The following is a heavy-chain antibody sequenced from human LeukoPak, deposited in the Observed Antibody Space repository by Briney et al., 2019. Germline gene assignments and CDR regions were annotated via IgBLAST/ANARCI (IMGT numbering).Heavy chain of an antibody. CDR1: GFTFGDYT. J-gene: IGHJ4*02. V-gene: IGHV3-49*04. CDR3: ARDGCGSTSCYPVFDF. D-gene: IGHD2-2*01. CDR2: IRSEAYGGTT. Sequence: PGRSLRLSCTASGFTFGDYTMSWVRQAPGKGLEWVGFIRSEAYGGTTEYAASVKGRFTISGDDSKSIAYLQMKSLKTEDTAMYYCARDGCGSTSCYPVFDFWGQGTLVTVSS.